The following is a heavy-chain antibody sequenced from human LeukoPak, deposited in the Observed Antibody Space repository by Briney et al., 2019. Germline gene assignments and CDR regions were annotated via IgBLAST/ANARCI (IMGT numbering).Heavy chain of an antibody. J-gene: IGHJ5*02. V-gene: IGHV4-38-2*02. CDR1: GYSISSGYY. Sequence: SETLSLTCTVSGYSISSGYYWGWIRQPPGKGLEWIGSIYHSGSTYYNPSLKSRVTISVDTSKNQFSLKLSSVTAADTAVYYCARRIIVVVPAAIGDWFDPWGQGTLVTVSS. CDR2: IYHSGST. D-gene: IGHD2-2*01. CDR3: ARRIIVVVPAAIGDWFDP.